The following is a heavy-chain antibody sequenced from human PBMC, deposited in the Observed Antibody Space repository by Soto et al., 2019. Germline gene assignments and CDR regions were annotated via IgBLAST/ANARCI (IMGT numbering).Heavy chain of an antibody. D-gene: IGHD3-10*01. CDR3: ACSVRPLGGFDP. V-gene: IGHV3-23*01. CDR1: GFPFSAYA. CDR2: IGGSGTTI. J-gene: IGHJ5*02. Sequence: GGSLRLSCVASGFPFSAYAMNWVRQTPGKGLEWVCGIGGSGTTIYCADSVKGRFTISRDNFGNTMYLQMNSVRVEDTAVYYGACSVRPLGGFDPWGQGTLVTVSS.